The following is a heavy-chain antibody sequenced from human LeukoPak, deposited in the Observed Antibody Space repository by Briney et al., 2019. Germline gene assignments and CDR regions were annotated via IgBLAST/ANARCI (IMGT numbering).Heavy chain of an antibody. CDR3: AREGAGTGGYYFDY. CDR1: GFTFSSYW. D-gene: IGHD6-13*01. J-gene: IGHJ4*02. CDR2: IKQDGSEK. V-gene: IGHV3-7*01. Sequence: GGSLRLSCAASGFTFSSYWMSWVRQAPGEGLEWVADIKQDGSEKYYVDSVKGRFTISRDNAKNSLYLQMNSLRAEDTAVYYCAREGAGTGGYYFDYWGQGTLVTVSS.